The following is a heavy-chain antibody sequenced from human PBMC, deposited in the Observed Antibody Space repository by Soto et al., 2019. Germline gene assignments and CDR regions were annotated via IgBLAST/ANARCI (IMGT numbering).Heavy chain of an antibody. J-gene: IGHJ6*02. Sequence: QVQLVQSGAEVKKPGSSVKVSCKASGGTFSSYAISWVRQAPGQGLEWIGGIIPIFGTANYAQKFKGRVTITADESTSTAYMELSSLRSEDTAVDYCARDLRVTRIHYYYYGMDVWGQGTTVTVSS. CDR3: ARDLRVTRIHYYYYGMDV. D-gene: IGHD4-17*01. V-gene: IGHV1-69*01. CDR1: GGTFSSYA. CDR2: IIPIFGTA.